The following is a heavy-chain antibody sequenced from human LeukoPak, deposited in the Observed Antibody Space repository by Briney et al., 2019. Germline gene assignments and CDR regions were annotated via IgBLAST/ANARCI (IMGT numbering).Heavy chain of an antibody. J-gene: IGHJ5*02. D-gene: IGHD3-3*01. CDR3: ARAVNYDFWSGSGNWFDP. V-gene: IGHV1-2*06. CDR2: INPNSGGT. CDR1: GYTFTGYY. Sequence: ASVKVSCKASGYTFTGYYMHWARQAPGQGLEWMGRINPNSGGTNYAQKFQGRVTMTRDTSISTAYMELSRLRSDDTAVYYCARAVNYDFWSGSGNWFDPWGQGTLVTVSS.